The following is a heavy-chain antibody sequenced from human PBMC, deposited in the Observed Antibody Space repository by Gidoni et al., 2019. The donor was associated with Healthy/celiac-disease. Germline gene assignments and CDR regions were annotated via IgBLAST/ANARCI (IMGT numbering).Heavy chain of an antibody. J-gene: IGHJ3*02. Sequence: QVQLVQSGAEVKKPGASVKVSCKASGYTFTGYYMHWVRQAPGQGLEWMGWINPNSGGTNYAKKFQGWVTMTRDTSISTAYMELSRLRSDDTAVYYCARVDRDYYDSSGYFQRGVAFDIWGQGTMVTVSS. V-gene: IGHV1-2*04. CDR1: GYTFTGYY. CDR2: INPNSGGT. CDR3: ARVDRDYYDSSGYFQRGVAFDI. D-gene: IGHD3-22*01.